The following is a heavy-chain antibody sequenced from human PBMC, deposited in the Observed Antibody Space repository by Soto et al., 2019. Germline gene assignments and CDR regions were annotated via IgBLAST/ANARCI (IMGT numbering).Heavy chain of an antibody. CDR3: ARSGAYCTSITCLFDSF. CDR2: ISAYNGDT. V-gene: IGHV1-18*01. J-gene: IGHJ4*02. D-gene: IGHD2-8*01. CDR1: GYTFTSYG. Sequence: QAQLVQSGGEVKKPGASVKVSCRASGYTFTSYGYAWVRQAPGQGLEWMGWISAYNGDTNYAQKFQDGVTLTTDTSPTTAHMELTNLGSDDTAVYYCARSGAYCTSITCLFDSFWGLGTLVTVSS.